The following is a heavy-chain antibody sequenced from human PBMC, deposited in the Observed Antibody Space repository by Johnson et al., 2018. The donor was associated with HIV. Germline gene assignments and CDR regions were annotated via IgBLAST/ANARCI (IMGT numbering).Heavy chain of an antibody. J-gene: IGHJ3*02. D-gene: IGHD2-15*01. Sequence: VQLVESGGGLVQPGGSLRLSCAASGFTFDDYAMSWVRQAPGKGLEWVSIIYGGGSTYYADPVKGRFTISRDNSKNTLYLQMNSLRAEDTAFYYCATESRYCSGGSCQDAFDIWGQGTMVTVYS. CDR1: GFTFDDYA. CDR2: IYGGGST. CDR3: ATESRYCSGGSCQDAFDI. V-gene: IGHV3-66*02.